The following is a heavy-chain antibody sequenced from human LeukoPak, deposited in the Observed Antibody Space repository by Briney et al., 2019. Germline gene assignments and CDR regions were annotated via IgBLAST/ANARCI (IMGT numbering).Heavy chain of an antibody. J-gene: IGHJ4*02. CDR1: GYTFTSYG. CDR2: ISAYNGNT. Sequence: ASVKLSCKASGYTFTSYGISWVRQAPGQGLEWMGWISAYNGNTNYAQKLQGRVTMTTDTSTSTAYMELRSLRSDDTAVYYCARDLEYYYDSSGYYPDYWGQGTLVTVSS. V-gene: IGHV1-18*01. CDR3: ARDLEYYYDSSGYYPDY. D-gene: IGHD3-22*01.